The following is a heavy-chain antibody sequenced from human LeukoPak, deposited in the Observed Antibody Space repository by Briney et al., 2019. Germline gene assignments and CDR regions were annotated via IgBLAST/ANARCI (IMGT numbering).Heavy chain of an antibody. V-gene: IGHV4-4*07. CDR3: ARDLVVVVPAAMGHGTTGAWFDP. Sequence: SETLSLTCAVYGGSFSGYYWSWIRQPAGKGLEWIGRIYTSGSTNYNPSLKSRVTMSVDTSKNQFSLKLSSVTAADTAVYYCARDLVVVVPAAMGHGTTGAWFDPWGQGTLVTVSS. J-gene: IGHJ5*02. D-gene: IGHD2-2*01. CDR1: GGSFSGYY. CDR2: IYTSGST.